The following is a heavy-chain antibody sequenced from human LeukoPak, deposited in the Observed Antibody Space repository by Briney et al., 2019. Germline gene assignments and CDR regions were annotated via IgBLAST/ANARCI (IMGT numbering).Heavy chain of an antibody. D-gene: IGHD1-26*01. V-gene: IGHV1-69*04. CDR2: IIPILGIA. CDR3: ARDWPYSGSYRGDY. CDR1: GGTFSSYA. J-gene: IGHJ4*02. Sequence: ASVKVSCKASGGTFSSYAISWVRQAPGQGFEWMGSIIPILGIANYAQKFQGRVTITADKSTSTAYMELSSLRSDDTAVYYCARDWPYSGSYRGDYWGQGTLVTVSS.